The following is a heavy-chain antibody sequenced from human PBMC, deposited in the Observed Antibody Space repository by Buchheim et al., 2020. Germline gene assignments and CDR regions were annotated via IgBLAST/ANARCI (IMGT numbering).Heavy chain of an antibody. CDR1: DDSISSSHW. Sequence: QVQLQESGPGLVKPSDTLSLTCAVSDDSISSSHWWGWIQQPPGKGLEWIGYIYHSGYTHYNPTLKSRVSMSVDTSKNQFSLKLSSVTAVDTALYYCARAYSGGYYDCWGQGTL. V-gene: IGHV4-28*01. J-gene: IGHJ4*02. CDR2: IYHSGYT. CDR3: ARAYSGGYYDC. D-gene: IGHD1-26*01.